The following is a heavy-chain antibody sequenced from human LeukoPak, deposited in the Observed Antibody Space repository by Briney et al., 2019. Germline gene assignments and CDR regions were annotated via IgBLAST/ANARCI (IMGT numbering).Heavy chain of an antibody. CDR2: IYSSGSA. J-gene: IGHJ1*01. Sequence: SETLSLTCTVSGGSFSSYFWNWIRQPPGKGLEWIGYIYSSGSANYNPSLKSRVAISLGTSQNQFSLKLSSVTAADTVVYYCARQDASAYSQRDWGQGTLVTVSS. D-gene: IGHD3-22*01. CDR3: ARQDASAYSQRD. CDR1: GGSFSSYF. V-gene: IGHV4-59*08.